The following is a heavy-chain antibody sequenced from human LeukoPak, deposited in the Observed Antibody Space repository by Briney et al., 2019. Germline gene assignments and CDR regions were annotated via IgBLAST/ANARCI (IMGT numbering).Heavy chain of an antibody. CDR2: ISYDGSNE. V-gene: IGHV3-30*19. Sequence: GGSLRLSCAASGFTFSSFGMHWVRQAPGKGLEWVALISYDGSNEYYADSVRGRFTISRDNSKFTLYMQMNSLRAEDTAVYYCARVRAGYCTSTSCYTGMDVWGQGTTVTVSS. CDR1: GFTFSSFG. CDR3: ARVRAGYCTSTSCYTGMDV. J-gene: IGHJ6*02. D-gene: IGHD2-2*01.